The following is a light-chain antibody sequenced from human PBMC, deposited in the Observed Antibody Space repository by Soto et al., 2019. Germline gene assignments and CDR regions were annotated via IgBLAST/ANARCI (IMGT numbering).Light chain of an antibody. CDR3: QKLSSYPLN. CDR2: SAS. CDR1: QSISSW. J-gene: IGKJ4*01. Sequence: DIQMTHSPSTLSASVLYIVTITFRSSQSISSWLAWYQQKPGKAPELLIYSASSLQSGVPSRFSGSGSGTEFTLTISSLQPEDFATYYCQKLSSYPLNFGGGTKVDIK. V-gene: IGKV1-5*01.